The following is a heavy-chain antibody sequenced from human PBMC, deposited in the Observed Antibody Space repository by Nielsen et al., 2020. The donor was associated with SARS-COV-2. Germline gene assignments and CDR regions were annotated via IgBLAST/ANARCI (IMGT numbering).Heavy chain of an antibody. CDR2: ISAYNGNK. V-gene: IGHV1-18*01. J-gene: IGHJ4*02. Sequence: ASVKVSCKASGYTFTSYGISWVRQAPGQGLEWMGWISAYNGNKNYAQKLQGRVTMTTDTSTSTAYMELRSLRSDDTAVYYCARDVNMITFVGVMYYFDYWGQGTLVTVSS. CDR1: GYTFTSYG. CDR3: ARDVNMITFVGVMYYFDY. D-gene: IGHD3-16*01.